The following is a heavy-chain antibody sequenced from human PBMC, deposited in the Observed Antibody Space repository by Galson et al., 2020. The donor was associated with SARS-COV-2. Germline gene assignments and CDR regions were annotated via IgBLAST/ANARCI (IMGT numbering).Heavy chain of an antibody. V-gene: IGHV4-39*07. Sequence: SKTLSLTCSVSGGSISSTSHFWAWIRQPPGKGLEWIGTIYYSGSTYYSPSLKSRVTTSLDASQRQISLKLTSVIAADTAVYYCARGLEYASSRRGHYHYGLDVWGQGTTVIVSS. D-gene: IGHD2-2*01. J-gene: IGHJ6*02. CDR3: ARGLEYASSRRGHYHYGLDV. CDR1: GGSISSTSHF. CDR2: IYYSGST.